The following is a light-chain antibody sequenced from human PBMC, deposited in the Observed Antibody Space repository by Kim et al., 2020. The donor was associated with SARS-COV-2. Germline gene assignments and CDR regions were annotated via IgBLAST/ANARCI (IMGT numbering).Light chain of an antibody. CDR1: QSVLYSSNNKNY. V-gene: IGKV4-1*01. CDR2: WAS. Sequence: DIVMTQSPDSLAVSLGERATINCKSSQSVLYSSNNKNYLAWYQHKPGQPPKLLIYWASTRESGVPDRFSGSGSRTDFTLTISRLQAEDVAVYYCQQYYSTPLTFGGGTKVDIK. J-gene: IGKJ4*01. CDR3: QQYYSTPLT.